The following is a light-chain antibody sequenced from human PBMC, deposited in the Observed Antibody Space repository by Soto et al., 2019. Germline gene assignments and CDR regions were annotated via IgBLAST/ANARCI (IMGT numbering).Light chain of an antibody. CDR2: DAS. J-gene: IGKJ1*01. Sequence: EIVLTLSPATLSLSPGERATLSCWASQSVSSYLAWYQHKPGQAPRLLIYDASNRATGIQARFSGSGSGTDFTLTISSLEPEDFAVYYCQQRSNWPWTFGQGTKVDI. V-gene: IGKV3-11*01. CDR1: QSVSSY. CDR3: QQRSNWPWT.